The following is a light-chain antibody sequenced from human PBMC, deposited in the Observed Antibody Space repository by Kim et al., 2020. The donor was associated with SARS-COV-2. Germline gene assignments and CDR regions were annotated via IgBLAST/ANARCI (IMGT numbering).Light chain of an antibody. CDR1: HGISSS. V-gene: IGKV1-27*01. Sequence: SASVGDRVTITCRASHGISSSLAWYQQKPGKVPDLLLYTASILQSGVPSRFSGSGSVTVFTLTISSLQPEDVATYYCQQYNSAPFTFGQGPSWRS. CDR3: QQYNSAPFT. CDR2: TAS. J-gene: IGKJ2*01.